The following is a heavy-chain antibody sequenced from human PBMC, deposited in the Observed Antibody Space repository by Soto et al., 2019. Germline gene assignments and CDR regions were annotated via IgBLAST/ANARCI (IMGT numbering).Heavy chain of an antibody. CDR2: IYSGGST. V-gene: IGHV4-30-4*01. J-gene: IGHJ6*02. CDR3: ARVTHQNYYYYGMDV. Sequence: PSETLSLTCTVSGGSISSGDSYWSWIRQPPGKGLEWIGYIYSGGSTYYNPSLKSRLTISVDTSKNQFSLKLSSVTAADTAVYYCARVTHQNYYYYGMDVWGQGTTVTVSS. CDR1: GGSISSGDSY.